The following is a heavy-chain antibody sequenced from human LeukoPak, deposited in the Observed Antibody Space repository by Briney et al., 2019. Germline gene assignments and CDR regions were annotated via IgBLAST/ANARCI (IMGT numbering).Heavy chain of an antibody. V-gene: IGHV1-2*02. D-gene: IGHD1-14*01. J-gene: IGHJ4*02. Sequence: ASVKVSCKASGYTFTGYYMHWVRQAPGQGLEWMGWVNPNSGGTNYAQKFQGRVTMTRDTSISTAYVELSRLRSDDTAVYYCARFLWRAGGFDYWGQGTLVTVSS. CDR2: VNPNSGGT. CDR1: GYTFTGYY. CDR3: ARFLWRAGGFDY.